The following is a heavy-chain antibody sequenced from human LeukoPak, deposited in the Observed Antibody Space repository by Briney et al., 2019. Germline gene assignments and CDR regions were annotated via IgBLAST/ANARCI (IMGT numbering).Heavy chain of an antibody. D-gene: IGHD6-6*01. CDR1: GFTFDDYG. J-gene: IGHJ4*02. Sequence: PGGSLRLSCAASGFTFDDYGMSWVRQAPGKGLEGVSGINWKGGSTTYADSVRGRFTISRDNAKNSLYLEMNSLRAEDTALYHCARRPYRSSSHYFDYWGQGTLVTVSS. V-gene: IGHV3-20*01. CDR3: ARRPYRSSSHYFDY. CDR2: INWKGGST.